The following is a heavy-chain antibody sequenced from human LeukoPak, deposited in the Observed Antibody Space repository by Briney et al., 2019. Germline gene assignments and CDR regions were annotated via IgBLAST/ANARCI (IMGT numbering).Heavy chain of an antibody. V-gene: IGHV3-23*01. CDR1: GFIFRTYG. Sequence: SGGSLRLSCGASGFIFRTYGMSWVRQTPGKGLEWVSSISGSGGNTYYADSVKGRFTISRDNSKNTLYLQMNRLRAEDTAVYYCARCWGSGSYLFDAFDIWGQGTMVTVSS. CDR3: ARCWGSGSYLFDAFDI. J-gene: IGHJ3*02. CDR2: ISGSGGNT. D-gene: IGHD1-26*01.